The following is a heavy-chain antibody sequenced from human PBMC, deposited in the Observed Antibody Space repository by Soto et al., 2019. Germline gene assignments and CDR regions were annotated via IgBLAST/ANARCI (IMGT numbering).Heavy chain of an antibody. CDR2: INNSGST. Sequence: SETLSLTCAVSGGPLTNYYWSWIRQPPGMRLEWIGEINNSGSTNYNPSLESRVTISVDTSKNQFSLKVSSVTAADTAVYYCARNDYGDYALGFWFDPWGQGTLVTVSS. CDR3: ARNDYGDYALGFWFDP. D-gene: IGHD4-17*01. V-gene: IGHV4-34*01. J-gene: IGHJ5*02. CDR1: GGPLTNYY.